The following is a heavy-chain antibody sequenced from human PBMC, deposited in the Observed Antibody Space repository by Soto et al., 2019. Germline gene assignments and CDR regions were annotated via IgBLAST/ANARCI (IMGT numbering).Heavy chain of an antibody. D-gene: IGHD1-26*01. CDR1: GFTFNTYG. CDR2: IYYDGSNK. V-gene: IGHV3-33*01. Sequence: QVQLVESGGGVVQPGRSLRLSCAASGFTFNTYGIHWVRQAPGKGLGWVAFIYYDGSNKYYADSVKGRFTISRDNSKNTLYLQMNSLRAEDTAVYYCARVTSGRALVGYDAMDVWGQGTTVTVSS. CDR3: ARVTSGRALVGYDAMDV. J-gene: IGHJ6*02.